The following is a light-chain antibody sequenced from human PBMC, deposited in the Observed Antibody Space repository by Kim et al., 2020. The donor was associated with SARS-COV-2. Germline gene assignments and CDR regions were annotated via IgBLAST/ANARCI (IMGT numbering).Light chain of an antibody. CDR2: SNN. V-gene: IGLV1-44*01. J-gene: IGLJ2*01. CDR1: SSNIGSNS. CDR3: VAWDDSLNARL. Sequence: QSVLTQPPSASGTPGQRVTISCSGSSSNIGSNSVNWYQQLPGAAPKLLIYSNNERPSGVPDRFSGSKSGTSASLGISGLQSEDEADYYCVAWDDSLNARLFGGGTKLTVL.